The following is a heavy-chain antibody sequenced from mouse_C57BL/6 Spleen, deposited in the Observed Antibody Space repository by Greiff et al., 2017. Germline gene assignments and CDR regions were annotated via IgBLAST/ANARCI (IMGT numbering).Heavy chain of an antibody. D-gene: IGHD2-1*01. CDR3: ARDGNYAYALDY. CDR1: GYSITSGYY. J-gene: IGHJ2*01. Sequence: EVQLQQSGPGLVKPSQSLSLTCSVTGYSITSGYYWNWIRQFPGNKLEWMGYLSYDGSNNYNPSLKIRISITRDTSKNQFFLKLNSVTTEDTATYYCARDGNYAYALDYWGQGTTLTVSS. CDR2: LSYDGSN. V-gene: IGHV3-6*01.